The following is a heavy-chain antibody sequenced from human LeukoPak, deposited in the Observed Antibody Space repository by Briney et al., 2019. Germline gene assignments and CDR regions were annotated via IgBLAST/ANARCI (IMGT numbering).Heavy chain of an antibody. CDR3: ARCAERRDSSFDY. CDR1: GGSFSGYY. D-gene: IGHD2-21*01. Sequence: SSETLSLTCAVYGGSFSGYYWSWIRHPTGQGLEWIGEINHSGSTNYNPSLKSRVTIPVHTSKHQSSLKLSSATAADTAVYYCARCAERRDSSFDYWGQGTLVTVSS. J-gene: IGHJ4*02. V-gene: IGHV4-34*01. CDR2: INHSGST.